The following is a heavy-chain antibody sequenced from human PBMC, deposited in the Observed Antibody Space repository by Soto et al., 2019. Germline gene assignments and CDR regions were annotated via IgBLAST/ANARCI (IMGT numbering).Heavy chain of an antibody. CDR2: IYNSRAT. V-gene: IGHV4-61*01. CDR3: ARLHEALDF. CDR1: SGSVSSGSYY. D-gene: IGHD4-4*01. Sequence: QVQLQESGPGLVKPSETLSLTCTVSSGSVSSGSYYWSWIRQPPGKGLEWIGYIYNSRATSYNPSLKSRVSISVYTSKNQCSLKLSAVTAADTAVYYCARLHEALDFWGQGTLVTVSS. J-gene: IGHJ4*02.